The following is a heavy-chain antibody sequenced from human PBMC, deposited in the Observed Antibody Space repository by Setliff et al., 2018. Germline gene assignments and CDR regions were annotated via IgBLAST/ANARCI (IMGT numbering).Heavy chain of an antibody. CDR3: ATTGTYRYFDY. V-gene: IGHV4-39*01. CDR1: GGSISSSNYY. J-gene: IGHJ4*02. D-gene: IGHD1-1*01. CDR2: IYHSGST. Sequence: SETLSLTCNVSGGSISSSNYYWGWIRQPPGRGLEWIGNIYHSGSTYYNPSLKTRVTISVDTSKNQFSLKLRSVTAADTAVYYCATTGTYRYFDYWGQGTLVTVSS.